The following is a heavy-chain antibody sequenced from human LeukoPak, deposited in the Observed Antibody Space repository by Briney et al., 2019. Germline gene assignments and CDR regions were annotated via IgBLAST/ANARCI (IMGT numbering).Heavy chain of an antibody. V-gene: IGHV3-23*01. J-gene: IGHJ4*02. D-gene: IGHD6-19*01. CDR1: GFNFNKYD. Sequence: QPGGSLRLSCAASGFNFNKYDMTWARQAPGKGLEWVSTITGRSDKTYYTDSVKGRFVTSRDNSKDTLYLQMNSPRAEDTALYYCAKGGWLDDLGQGALVTVSS. CDR3: AKGGWLDD. CDR2: ITGRSDKT.